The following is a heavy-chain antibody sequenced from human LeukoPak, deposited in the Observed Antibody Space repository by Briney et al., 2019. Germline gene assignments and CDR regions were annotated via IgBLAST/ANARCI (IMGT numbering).Heavy chain of an antibody. D-gene: IGHD1-20*01. CDR3: ARHITRAIAEDY. CDR1: GFTFSSYW. CDR2: INSYGSST. V-gene: IGHV3-74*01. Sequence: GGSLRLSCAASGFTFSSYWMHWVRQAPGKGLLWVSRINSYGSSTNYADSVKGRFTISRDNAKNTLYLQMNSLRAEDTAVYYCARHITRAIAEDYWGQGTLVTVSS. J-gene: IGHJ4*02.